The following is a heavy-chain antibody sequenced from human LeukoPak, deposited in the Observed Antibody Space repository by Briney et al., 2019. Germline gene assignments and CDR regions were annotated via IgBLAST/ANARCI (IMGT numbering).Heavy chain of an antibody. J-gene: IGHJ4*02. Sequence: PGRSLRLSCAASGFTFSNYAIHWVRQAPGKGLEWVAVISYDGSNEYYADSVKGRFTISRDNSKNTLYLQMNSLRAEDTAVYYCAKGRGHYYDSSGPPDYWGQGTLVTVSS. CDR1: GFTFSNYA. D-gene: IGHD3-22*01. CDR3: AKGRGHYYDSSGPPDY. V-gene: IGHV3-30-3*01. CDR2: ISYDGSNE.